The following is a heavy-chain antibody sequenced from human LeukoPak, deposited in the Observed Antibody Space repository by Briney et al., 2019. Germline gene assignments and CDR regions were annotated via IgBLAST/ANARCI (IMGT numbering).Heavy chain of an antibody. J-gene: IGHJ4*02. CDR2: IRYDGSNT. V-gene: IGHV3-30*02. Sequence: PGGSLRLSCAASGFTFNNYDMHWVRQAPGKGLEWLAFIRYDGSNTYYADSVKGRFTVSRDDSKNTLYLQMNSLRGDDTAVYYCARGSGYDYWGQGTLVTVSS. CDR1: GFTFNNYD. CDR3: ARGSGYDY. D-gene: IGHD5-12*01.